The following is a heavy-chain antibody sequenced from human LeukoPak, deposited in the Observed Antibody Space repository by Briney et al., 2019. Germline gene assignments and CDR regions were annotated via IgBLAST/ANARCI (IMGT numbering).Heavy chain of an antibody. V-gene: IGHV4-31*03. CDR3: ARDNFVVGAI. J-gene: IGHJ3*02. Sequence: PSETLSLTCTVSGGSISSGGYYWSWIRQHPGKGLEWIGYIYYSGSTYYNPSLKSRVTISVDTSKNQFSLKLSSVTAADTAVYYCARDNFVVGAIWGQGTMVTVSS. CDR2: IYYSGST. CDR1: GGSISSGGYY. D-gene: IGHD2-15*01.